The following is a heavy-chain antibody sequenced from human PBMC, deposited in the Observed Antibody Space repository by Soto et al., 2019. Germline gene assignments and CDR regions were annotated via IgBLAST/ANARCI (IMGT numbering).Heavy chain of an antibody. CDR1: GGSFSGYY. CDR2: INHSGST. V-gene: IGHV4-34*01. D-gene: IGHD1-7*01. Sequence: SATLSLTCAVYGGSFSGYYWSWIRQPPGKGLEWIGEINHSGSTNYNPSLKSRVTISVDTSKNQFSLKLSSVTAADTAVYYCASSKTTTLQYFDYWGQGTLVTVSS. J-gene: IGHJ4*02. CDR3: ASSKTTTLQYFDY.